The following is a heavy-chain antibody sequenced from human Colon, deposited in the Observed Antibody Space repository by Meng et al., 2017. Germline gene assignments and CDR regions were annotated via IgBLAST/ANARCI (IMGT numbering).Heavy chain of an antibody. J-gene: IGHJ5*01. CDR1: GYTFTSSD. D-gene: IGHD2-2*01. CDR2: MNPNNGNT. Sequence: QVQLVQSGAEGRKPGASGKVTGKASGYTFTSSDINWVRQATGRGFEWLGWMNPNNGNTGSAQKFQGRVSMTRDTSIGTAYMELSGLTSEDTAVYYCARTAMLDSWGQGTLVTVSS. V-gene: IGHV1-8*01. CDR3: ARTAMLDS.